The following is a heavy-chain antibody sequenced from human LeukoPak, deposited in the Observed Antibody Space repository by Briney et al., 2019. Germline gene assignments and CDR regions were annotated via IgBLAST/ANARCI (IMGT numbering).Heavy chain of an antibody. J-gene: IGHJ4*02. CDR3: ASRKLGNDY. CDR1: GYSFTTYG. Sequence: ASVKVSCKASGYSFTTYGITWVRQAPGQGLEWMGWITAYNGNTNSAQKLQGRVTMTTETSTSTAFMELRSLRSDDTAVYYCASRKLGNDYWGQGTLVTVSS. D-gene: IGHD7-27*01. CDR2: ITAYNGNT. V-gene: IGHV1-18*01.